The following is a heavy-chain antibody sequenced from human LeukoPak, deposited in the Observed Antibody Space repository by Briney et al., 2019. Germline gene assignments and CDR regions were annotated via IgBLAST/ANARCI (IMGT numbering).Heavy chain of an antibody. J-gene: IGHJ4*02. D-gene: IGHD1-26*01. V-gene: IGHV4-34*01. CDR3: ARSWGALDY. CDR1: GGSLSGYY. Sequence: SETLSLTCAVYGGSLSGYYWSWIRQPPGKGLEWIGEINHSGSTNYNPSLKSRVTISVDTSKNQFSLKLSSVTAADTAVYYCARSWGALDYWGQGTLVTVSS. CDR2: INHSGST.